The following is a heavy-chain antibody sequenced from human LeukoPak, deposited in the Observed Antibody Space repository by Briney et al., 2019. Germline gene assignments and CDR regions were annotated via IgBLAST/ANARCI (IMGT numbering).Heavy chain of an antibody. Sequence: GGSLRLSCAASGFIFSSYEMNWVRQAPGKGLEWVSYISSSGSTRYYADSVRGRFTISRDNSKSTLSLQMNSLRAEDTAIYYCATYRQVLLPFESWGQGTLVTVSS. CDR3: ATYRQVLLPFES. V-gene: IGHV3-48*03. J-gene: IGHJ4*02. CDR2: ISSSGSTR. CDR1: GFIFSSYE. D-gene: IGHD2-8*02.